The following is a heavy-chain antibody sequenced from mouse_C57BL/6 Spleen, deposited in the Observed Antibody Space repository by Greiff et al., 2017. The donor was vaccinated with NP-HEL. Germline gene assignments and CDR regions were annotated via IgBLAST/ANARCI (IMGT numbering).Heavy chain of an antibody. CDR3: ARPLDYAMDY. CDR2: IYPGDGDT. D-gene: IGHD6-1*01. V-gene: IGHV1-82*01. CDR1: GYAFSSSW. Sequence: QVQLQQSGPELVKPGASVKISCKASGYAFSSSWMNWVTQRPGKGLEWIGRIYPGDGDTNYNGKFKGKATLTADKSSSTAYMQLSSLTSEDSAVYFCARPLDYAMDYWGQGTSVTVSS. J-gene: IGHJ4*01.